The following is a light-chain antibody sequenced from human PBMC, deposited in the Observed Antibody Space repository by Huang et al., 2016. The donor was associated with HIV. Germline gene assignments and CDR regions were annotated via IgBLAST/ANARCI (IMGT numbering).Light chain of an antibody. CDR2: DAS. CDR3: QQRSNWPPLT. V-gene: IGKV3-11*01. J-gene: IGKJ4*01. Sequence: EIVLTQFPATLSLSPGERAILPCRASQNVSNYLAWYQQKPGQAPRCLIYDASRRATGIPAGFSGSGSGTDFTLTISSLEPEDFAVYHCQQRSNWPPLTFGGGTKVEIK. CDR1: QNVSNY.